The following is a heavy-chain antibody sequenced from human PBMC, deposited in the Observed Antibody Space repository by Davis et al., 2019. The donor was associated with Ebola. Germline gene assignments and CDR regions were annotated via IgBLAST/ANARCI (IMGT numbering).Heavy chain of an antibody. Sequence: PGGSLRLSCAASGFTFSSYSMNWVRQAPGKGLEWVSSISSSSSYIYYADSVKGRFTISRDNAKNSLYLQMNSLRAEDTAVYYCARDLYQLPGALDYWGQGTLVTVSS. V-gene: IGHV3-21*01. J-gene: IGHJ4*02. CDR3: ARDLYQLPGALDY. CDR2: ISSSSSYI. D-gene: IGHD2-2*01. CDR1: GFTFSSYS.